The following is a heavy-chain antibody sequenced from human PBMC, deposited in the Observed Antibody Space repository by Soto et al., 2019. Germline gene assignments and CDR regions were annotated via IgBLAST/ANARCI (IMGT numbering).Heavy chain of an antibody. J-gene: IGHJ4*02. CDR2: ISDSGGTS. Sequence: EVQLVDSGGGLVQPGGSLRLSCAASGFIFSNYVMSWVRQAPGKGLAWVSSISDSGGTSYYADSVKGRFTISRDNSKNTLYLQMNSLRAADTAIYYCAKRPRALLTFDYWGQGTLVTVSS. CDR1: GFIFSNYV. D-gene: IGHD1-26*01. CDR3: AKRPRALLTFDY. V-gene: IGHV3-23*04.